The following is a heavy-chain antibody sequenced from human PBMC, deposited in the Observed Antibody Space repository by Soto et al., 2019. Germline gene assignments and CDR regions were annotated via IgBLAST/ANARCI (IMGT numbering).Heavy chain of an antibody. J-gene: IGHJ5*02. Sequence: PSETLSLTCTVSGGSISSPNFYWSWIRQHPGKGLEWIGYIYYNGSTYYNPSLKSRVTISVDTSKNQFSLKLSSVTAADTAVYYCASLKLGYSTFDPWGQGTLVTVSS. D-gene: IGHD5-18*01. CDR3: ASLKLGYSTFDP. CDR1: GGSISSPNFY. V-gene: IGHV4-30-4*08. CDR2: IYYNGST.